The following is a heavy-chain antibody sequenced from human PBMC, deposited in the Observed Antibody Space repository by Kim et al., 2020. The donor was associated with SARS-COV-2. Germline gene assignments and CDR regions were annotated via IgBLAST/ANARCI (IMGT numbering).Heavy chain of an antibody. Sequence: SETLSLTCAVYGGSFSGYYWSWIRQPPGKGLEWIGEINHSGSTNYNPSLKSRVTISVDTSKNQFSLKLSSVTAADTAVYYCARGAVAAHLSWFDPWGQGTLVTVSS. CDR1: GGSFSGYY. V-gene: IGHV4-34*01. J-gene: IGHJ5*02. CDR2: INHSGST. D-gene: IGHD6-6*01. CDR3: ARGAVAAHLSWFDP.